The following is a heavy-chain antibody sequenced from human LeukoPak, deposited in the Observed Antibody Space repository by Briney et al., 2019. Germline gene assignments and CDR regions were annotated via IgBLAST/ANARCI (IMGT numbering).Heavy chain of an antibody. CDR3: ARLGGRYFDGRNWFDP. D-gene: IGHD3-9*01. CDR2: IYYSGST. J-gene: IGHJ5*02. V-gene: IGHV4-59*08. Sequence: SETLSLTCTVSGGSISSYYWSWIRQPPGKGLEWIGYIYYSGSTNYNPSLKSRVTISVDTSENQFSLKLSSVTAADTAVYYCARLGGRYFDGRNWFDPWGQGTLVTVSS. CDR1: GGSISSYY.